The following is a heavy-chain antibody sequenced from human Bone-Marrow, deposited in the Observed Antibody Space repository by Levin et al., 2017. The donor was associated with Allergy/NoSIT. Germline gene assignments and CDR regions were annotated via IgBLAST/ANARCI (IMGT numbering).Heavy chain of an antibody. CDR2: IVPALGQG. Sequence: ASVKVSCKASGGAFNTYVISWVRQAPGQGLEWMGGIVPALGQGNFAQKFESRMTISADESMSTVYMELNRLVSEDTAVYYCTRSFLAKWFDPWGQGTLVTVSS. D-gene: IGHD2/OR15-2a*01. J-gene: IGHJ5*02. V-gene: IGHV1-69*10. CDR3: TRSFLAKWFDP. CDR1: GGAFNTYV.